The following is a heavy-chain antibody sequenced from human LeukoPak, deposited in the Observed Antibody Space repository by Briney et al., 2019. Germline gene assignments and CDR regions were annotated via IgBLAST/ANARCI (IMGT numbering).Heavy chain of an antibody. D-gene: IGHD4-23*01. CDR3: AKGVNIVANEGYGGNSLRHPAVNHDAFDI. V-gene: IGHV4-30-2*01. Sequence: SETLSLTCTVSGGSISSGGYYWSWIRQPPGKGLEWIGYIYHSGSTYYNPSLKSRVTISVDRSKNQFSLKLSSVTAADTAVYYCAKGVNIVANEGYGGNSLRHPAVNHDAFDIWGQGTMVTVSS. CDR2: IYHSGST. J-gene: IGHJ3*02. CDR1: GGSISSGGYY.